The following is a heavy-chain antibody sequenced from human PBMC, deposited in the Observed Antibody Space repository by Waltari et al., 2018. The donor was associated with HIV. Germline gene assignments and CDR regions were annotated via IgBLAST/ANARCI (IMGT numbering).Heavy chain of an antibody. V-gene: IGHV4-59*01. CDR3: ARDLLRPHYYDSSGYYPMALDAFDI. CDR2: IYYSGST. D-gene: IGHD3-22*01. CDR1: GGSISSYY. Sequence: QVQLQESGPGLVKPSETLSLTCTVSGGSISSYYWSWIRQPPGKGLEWIGYIYYSGSTNSNPSLKSRVTISVDTSKNQFSLKLSSVTAADTAVYYCARDLLRPHYYDSSGYYPMALDAFDIWGQGTMVTVSS. J-gene: IGHJ3*02.